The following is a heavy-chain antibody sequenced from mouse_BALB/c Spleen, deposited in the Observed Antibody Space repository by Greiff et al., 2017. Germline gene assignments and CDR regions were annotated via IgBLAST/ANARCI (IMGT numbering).Heavy chain of an antibody. CDR3: ARYGTVYYFDY. D-gene: IGHD1-1*01. J-gene: IGHJ2*01. V-gene: IGHV1-14*01. Sequence: VQLKESGPELVKPGASVKMSCKASGYTFTSYVMHWVKQKPGQGLEWIGYINPYNDGTKYNEKFKGKATLTSDKSSSTAYMELSSLTSEDSAVYYCARYGTVYYFDYWGQGTTLTVSS. CDR1: GYTFTSYV. CDR2: INPYNDGT.